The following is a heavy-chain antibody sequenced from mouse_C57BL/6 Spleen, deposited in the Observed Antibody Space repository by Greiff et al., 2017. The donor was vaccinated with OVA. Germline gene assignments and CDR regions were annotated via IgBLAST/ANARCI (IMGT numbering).Heavy chain of an antibody. CDR1: GFTFSSYA. CDR2: ISDGGSYT. D-gene: IGHD2-3*01. J-gene: IGHJ2*01. V-gene: IGHV5-4*03. Sequence: EVKLMESGGGLVKPGGSLKLSCAASGFTFSSYAMSWVRQTPEKRLEWVATISDGGSYTYYPDNVKGRFTISRDNAKNNLYLQMSHLKSEDTAMYYCARKREYDGYSFDYWGQGTTLTVSS. CDR3: ARKREYDGYSFDY.